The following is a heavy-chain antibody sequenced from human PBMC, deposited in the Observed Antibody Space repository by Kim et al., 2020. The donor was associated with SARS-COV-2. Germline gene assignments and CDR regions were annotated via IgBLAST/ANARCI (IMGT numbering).Heavy chain of an antibody. Sequence: SETLSLTCSVSGGSISSHYWSWIRQAPGKGLEWIGYIYYSGSTKCNPSLKSRVTMSVDTSKNQFSLKLSSVTAADTAVYYCARGTPDYYGSGSYYSMDYWGQGTLVTVSS. V-gene: IGHV4-59*11. D-gene: IGHD3-10*01. CDR2: IYYSGST. CDR3: ARGTPDYYGSGSYYSMDY. J-gene: IGHJ4*02. CDR1: GGSISSHY.